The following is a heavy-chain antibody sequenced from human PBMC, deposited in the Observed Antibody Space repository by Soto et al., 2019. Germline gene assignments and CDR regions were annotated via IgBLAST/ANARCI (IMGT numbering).Heavy chain of an antibody. J-gene: IGHJ4*02. CDR3: ASTNFMTTVGGADY. D-gene: IGHD4-17*01. CDR1: GGSISSGDYY. Sequence: QVQLQESGPGLVKPSQTLSLTCTVSGGSISSGDYYWSWIRQPPGKGLEWIGYIFYSGSTYYNPSRLSRVTISVDTSKNQFSLKLSSVTAADTAVYYCASTNFMTTVGGADYWGQGTLVTVSS. V-gene: IGHV4-30-4*01. CDR2: IFYSGST.